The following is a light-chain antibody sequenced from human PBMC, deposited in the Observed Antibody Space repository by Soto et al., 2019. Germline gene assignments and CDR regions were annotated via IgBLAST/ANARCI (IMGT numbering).Light chain of an antibody. J-gene: IGKJ1*01. CDR3: QHYNSYSEA. CDR2: KAS. CDR1: QTISSW. V-gene: IGKV1-5*03. Sequence: DIQMTQSPSTLSGSVGDRVTITCRASQTISSWLAWYQQKPGKAPKXLIYKASTLKSGVPSRFSGSGSGTEFTITISSLQPDDFETYYCQHYNSYSEAFGQGTKVDIK.